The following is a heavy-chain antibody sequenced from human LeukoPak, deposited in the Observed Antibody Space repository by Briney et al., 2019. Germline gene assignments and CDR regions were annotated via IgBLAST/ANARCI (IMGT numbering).Heavy chain of an antibody. Sequence: SSETLSLTCTVSGGSMSSYYWIWIRQPPGRGLDWIGYIYYSGSTNYNPPLKSRVTISVDTSKNQFSLDLSSVTAADTAMYYCARGGSYSGVLDSWGQGILVTVSS. J-gene: IGHJ4*02. D-gene: IGHD1-26*01. CDR3: ARGGSYSGVLDS. V-gene: IGHV4-59*01. CDR2: IYYSGST. CDR1: GGSMSSYY.